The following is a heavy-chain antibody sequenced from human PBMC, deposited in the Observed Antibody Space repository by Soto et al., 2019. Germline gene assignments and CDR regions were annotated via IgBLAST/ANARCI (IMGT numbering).Heavy chain of an antibody. CDR1: GFTFSSYS. Sequence: GGSLRLSCAASGFTFSSYSMNWVRQAPGKGLEWVLSISSSSSYIYYADSVKGRFTISRDNAKNSLYLQMNSLRAEDTAVYYCARFPSQYYDFWTDQPNDWFDPWGQGTLVTVSS. CDR2: ISSSSSYI. J-gene: IGHJ5*02. D-gene: IGHD3-3*01. CDR3: ARFPSQYYDFWTDQPNDWFDP. V-gene: IGHV3-21*01.